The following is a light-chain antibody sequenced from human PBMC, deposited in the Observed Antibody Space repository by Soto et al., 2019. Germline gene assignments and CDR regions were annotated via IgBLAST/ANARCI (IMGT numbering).Light chain of an antibody. CDR2: GAV. Sequence: EIVMTQSPATLSASPGERVTLSYRVSQSVSGNLAWYQQKPGQAPRLLIYGAVTRATGIPARFSGRGSGTEFTLTITSLQSEDFAVYFCQQYNGWLWTFGQGTKVDIK. J-gene: IGKJ1*01. CDR3: QQYNGWLWT. V-gene: IGKV3D-15*01. CDR1: QSVSGN.